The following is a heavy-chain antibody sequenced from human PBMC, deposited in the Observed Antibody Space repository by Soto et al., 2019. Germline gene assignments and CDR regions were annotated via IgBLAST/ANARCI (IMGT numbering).Heavy chain of an antibody. CDR3: VSQRTSVLTQAYFDY. J-gene: IGHJ4*02. Sequence: PSETLSLTCTVSGDSITASYSNWTWIRQPPGKGLEWIGSVYYRGRSYSKSSVKSRVTISVDTSKNQFSLNLNSVTASDTAVYFCVSQRTSVLTQAYFDYWGPGALVTVSS. V-gene: IGHV4-39*01. CDR1: GDSITASYSN. CDR2: VYYRGRS. D-gene: IGHD2-8*01.